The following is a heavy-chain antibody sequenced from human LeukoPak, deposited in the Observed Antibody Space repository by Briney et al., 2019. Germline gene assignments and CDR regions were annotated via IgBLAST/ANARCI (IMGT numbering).Heavy chain of an antibody. Sequence: ASVTVSCKASGYTFTGYYMHWVREAPGQGLEWMGLINPNSGGTNYAQKFQGRVTMTRDTAIITAYMVLRTLRSDDTAVSYCVRSYSWSRLFHFWGQGTRVTVSS. J-gene: IGHJ1*01. D-gene: IGHD2-21*02. CDR2: INPNSGGT. V-gene: IGHV1-2*02. CDR1: GYTFTGYY. CDR3: VRSYSWSRLFHF.